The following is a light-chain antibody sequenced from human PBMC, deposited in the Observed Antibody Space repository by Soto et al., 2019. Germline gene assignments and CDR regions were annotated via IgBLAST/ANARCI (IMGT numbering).Light chain of an antibody. CDR3: AAWDDSLSGHNYV. V-gene: IGLV1-47*01. J-gene: IGLJ1*01. CDR1: SSNIGSNY. Sequence: QSVLTQPPSVSGTPGQRVTISCSGSSSNIGSNYVYWYQQLPGTAPKLLIYRNNQRPSGVPDRFSGSKSGTSASLAISGLRSEDEADYYCAAWDDSLSGHNYVFGTGTKDTVL. CDR2: RNN.